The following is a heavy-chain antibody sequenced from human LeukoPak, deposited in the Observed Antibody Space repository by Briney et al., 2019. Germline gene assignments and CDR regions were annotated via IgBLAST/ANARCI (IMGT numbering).Heavy chain of an antibody. CDR1: GGSFSGYY. Sequence: PSETLSLTCAVSGGSFSGYYWSWIRQPPGKGLEWIGEINHSGSTNYNPSLKSRVTISVDTSKNQFSLKLSSVTAADTAVYYCARAVAGKWELPPRLDYWGQGTLVTVSS. CDR2: INHSGST. D-gene: IGHD1-26*01. J-gene: IGHJ4*02. V-gene: IGHV4-34*01. CDR3: ARAVAGKWELPPRLDY.